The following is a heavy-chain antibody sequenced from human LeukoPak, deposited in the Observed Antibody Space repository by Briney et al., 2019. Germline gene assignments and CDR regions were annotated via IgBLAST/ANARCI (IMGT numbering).Heavy chain of an antibody. CDR3: ATTVTTRYYFDS. CDR2: MYYSGSA. J-gene: IGHJ4*02. Sequence: PSETLSLTCTVSGGSISTSRHYWGWIRQPPGKGLEWIGSMYYSGSAYYNPSLKSRVTISVDTYKSRFSLKLSSVTAADTAVYYCATTVTTRYYFDSWGQGSLVTVSS. V-gene: IGHV4-39*01. CDR1: GGSISTSRHY. D-gene: IGHD4-17*01.